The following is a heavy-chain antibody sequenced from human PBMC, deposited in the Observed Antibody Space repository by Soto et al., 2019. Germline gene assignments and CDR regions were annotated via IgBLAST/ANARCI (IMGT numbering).Heavy chain of an antibody. CDR3: ARVLSNYYYYYYGMDV. J-gene: IGHJ6*02. CDR2: ISAYNGDT. V-gene: IGHV1-18*01. CDR1: GYTFTSYG. Sequence: ASVKVSCKASGYTFTSYGIGWVRQAPGQGLEWMGWISAYNGDTNYAQKLQGRVTMTTDTSTSTAYMELRSLRSDDAPVYYCARVLSNYYYYYYGMDVWGQGTTVTVSS. D-gene: IGHD4-4*01.